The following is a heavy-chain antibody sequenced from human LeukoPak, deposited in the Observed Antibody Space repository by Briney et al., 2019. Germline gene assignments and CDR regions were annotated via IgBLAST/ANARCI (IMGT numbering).Heavy chain of an antibody. J-gene: IGHJ4*02. CDR1: GYTFTDYY. Sequence: ASVKVSCKAFGYTFTDYYVHWVRQAPGQGLEWMGWINPNSFATNYVQKFQGRVIMTRETSINTAYMELSSLRSDDTAIYYCARDSSSRPFDYWGQGTLVSVSS. CDR2: INPNSFAT. CDR3: ARDSSSRPFDY. V-gene: IGHV1-2*02.